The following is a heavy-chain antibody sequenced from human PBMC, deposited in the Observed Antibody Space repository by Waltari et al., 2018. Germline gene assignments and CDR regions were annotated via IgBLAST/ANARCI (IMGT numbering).Heavy chain of an antibody. D-gene: IGHD6-13*01. Sequence: QVQLQQWGAGLLKPSETLSLTCAVYGGSFSGYYWSWIRQPPGKGLEWIGEINHSGSTNYNPSLKSRVTISVDTSKNQFSLKLSSVTAADTAVYYCARTHSSSWPKWGQGTLVTVSS. J-gene: IGHJ4*02. V-gene: IGHV4-34*01. CDR2: INHSGST. CDR1: GGSFSGYY. CDR3: ARTHSSSWPK.